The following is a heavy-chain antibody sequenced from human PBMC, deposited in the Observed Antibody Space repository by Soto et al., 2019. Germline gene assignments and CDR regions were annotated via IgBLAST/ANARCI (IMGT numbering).Heavy chain of an antibody. CDR3: ARDNLVRGSGTLDY. D-gene: IGHD3-10*01. V-gene: IGHV4-30-4*01. CDR2: IYYSGST. J-gene: IGHJ4*02. CDR1: GGSISSGDYY. Sequence: SETLSLTCTVSGGSISSGDYYWSWIRQPPGKGLEWIGYIYYSGSTYYNPSLKSRVTISVDTSKNQFSLKLSSVTAADTAVYYCARDNLVRGSGTLDYWGQGTRVTVSS.